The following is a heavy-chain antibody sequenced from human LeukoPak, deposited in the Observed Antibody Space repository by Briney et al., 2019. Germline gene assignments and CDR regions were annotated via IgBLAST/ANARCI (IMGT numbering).Heavy chain of an antibody. CDR1: GFTFSDYY. D-gene: IGHD2-2*01. V-gene: IGHV3-11*01. CDR3: ARSARLLVGYYFDY. CDR2: ISSSSDNI. Sequence: PGGSLRLSCAASGFTFSDYYMSWIRQAPGKGLEWISYISSSSDNIYYEDSVKGRFTISRDNANNSLYLQMNSLRAEDTAVYYCARSARLLVGYYFDYWGQGTLVTVSS. J-gene: IGHJ4*02.